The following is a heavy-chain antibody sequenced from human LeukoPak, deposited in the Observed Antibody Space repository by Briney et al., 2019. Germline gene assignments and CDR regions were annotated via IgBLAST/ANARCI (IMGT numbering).Heavy chain of an antibody. CDR3: ARVAGIQLWLKYIREPPDY. Sequence: GGSLRLSCATSGFIFSNYWMSWVRQAPGKGLEWASYISSSGSTIYYADSVKGRFTISRDNAKNSLYLQMNSLRAEDTAVYYCARVAGIQLWLKYIREPPDYWGQGTLVTVSS. V-gene: IGHV3-48*04. J-gene: IGHJ4*02. D-gene: IGHD5-18*01. CDR1: GFIFSNYW. CDR2: ISSSGSTI.